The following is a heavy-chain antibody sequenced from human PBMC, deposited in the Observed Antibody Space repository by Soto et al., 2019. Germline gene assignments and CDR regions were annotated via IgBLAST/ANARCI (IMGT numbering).Heavy chain of an antibody. CDR2: IYYSGST. V-gene: IGHV4-61*01. CDR3: ARGSCSSTSCYRARGYYYYGMDV. CDR1: GGSVSSGSYY. Sequence: SETLSLTCTVSGGSVSSGSYYWSWIRQPPGKGLEWIGYIYYSGSTNYNPSLKSRVTISVDTSKNQFSLKLSSVTAADTAVYYCARGSCSSTSCYRARGYYYYGMDVWGQVTTVTVSS. J-gene: IGHJ6*02. D-gene: IGHD2-2*02.